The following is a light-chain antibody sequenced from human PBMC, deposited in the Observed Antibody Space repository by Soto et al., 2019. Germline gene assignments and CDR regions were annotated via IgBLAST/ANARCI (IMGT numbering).Light chain of an antibody. CDR3: QVWDSSSDHVV. V-gene: IGLV3-21*04. CDR2: YDS. CDR1: NIGSKS. J-gene: IGLJ2*01. Sequence: SYELTQPPSVSVAPGKTARITCGGYNIGSKSVHWYQQKPGQAPVLVIYYDSDRPSGIPERFSGSNSGNTATLTISRVEAGDEADSYCQVWDSSSDHVVFGGGTKLTVL.